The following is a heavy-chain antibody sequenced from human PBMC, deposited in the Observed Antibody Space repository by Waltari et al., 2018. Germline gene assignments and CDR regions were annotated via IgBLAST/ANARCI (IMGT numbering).Heavy chain of an antibody. V-gene: IGHV3-33*01. CDR1: GFTFTNQV. CDR2: IWYDGTNK. D-gene: IGHD3-3*01. J-gene: IGHJ3*02. Sequence: QVQLVESGGGGVQSGRSLRLSCVGSGFTFTNQVMNWVRQAPGKGLEWVAVIWYDGTNKNYADSVKGRFTISRDNSKNTLYLEMNSLRAEDTAVYFCARGDGGSGLGASDIWGQGTMVTVSS. CDR3: ARGDGGSGLGASDI.